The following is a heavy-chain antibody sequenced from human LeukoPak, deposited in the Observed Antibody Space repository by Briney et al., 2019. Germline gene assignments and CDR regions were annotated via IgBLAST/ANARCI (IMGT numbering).Heavy chain of an antibody. Sequence: SETLSLTCTVSGGSISSGGYYWSWIRQHPGKGLEWIGYIYYSGSTYYNPSLKSRVTISVDTSKNQFSLKLSSVTAADTAVYYCASGYSSGWIFDYWGQGTLVTVSS. J-gene: IGHJ4*02. CDR2: IYYSGST. CDR1: GGSISSGGYY. V-gene: IGHV4-30-4*08. CDR3: ASGYSSGWIFDY. D-gene: IGHD6-19*01.